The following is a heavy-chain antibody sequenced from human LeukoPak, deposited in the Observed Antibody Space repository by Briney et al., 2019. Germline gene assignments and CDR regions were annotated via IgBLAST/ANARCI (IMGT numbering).Heavy chain of an antibody. CDR1: GGSFSGYY. CDR3: ATNPGGYCSSSNCYGEAP. J-gene: IGHJ5*02. D-gene: IGHD2-2*01. Sequence: PSETLSLTCAVYGGSFSGYYWSWIRQPPGKGLEWIGEINHGGSTNSNPSLKSRVTISVDTSRKQFSLKLSSVTAADSAVYYCATNPGGYCSSSNCYGEAPWGQGTLVTVSS. V-gene: IGHV4-34*01. CDR2: INHGGST.